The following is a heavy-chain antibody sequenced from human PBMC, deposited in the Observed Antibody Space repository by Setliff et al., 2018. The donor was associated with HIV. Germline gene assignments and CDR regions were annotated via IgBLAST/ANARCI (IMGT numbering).Heavy chain of an antibody. Sequence: GGSLRLSCAASGFTFSSSWMSWVRQATGKGLEWVANINEDGSDKYYMDSVKGRFSISRDNADNSLYLQMNSLRGEDTAVYYCVSTPGVFYFYCWGQGTPVTVSS. CDR1: GFTFSSSW. V-gene: IGHV3-7*03. J-gene: IGHJ4*02. CDR2: INEDGSDK. D-gene: IGHD2-15*01. CDR3: VSTPGVFYFYC.